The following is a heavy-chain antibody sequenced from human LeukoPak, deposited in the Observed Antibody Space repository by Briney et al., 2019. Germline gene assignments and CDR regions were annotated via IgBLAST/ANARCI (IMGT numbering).Heavy chain of an antibody. CDR1: GFTVSSNY. CDR2: IYTGGNT. CDR3: ARGGVVTRFFDF. Sequence: GGSLRLSSAASGFTVSSNYMSWVRQAPGKGLECVSVIYTGGNTYYADSVKGRFIISRDTSKNTLYLQMNSLRAEDTAVYYCARGGVVTRFFDFWGQGALVTVSS. D-gene: IGHD3-3*01. V-gene: IGHV3-53*01. J-gene: IGHJ4*02.